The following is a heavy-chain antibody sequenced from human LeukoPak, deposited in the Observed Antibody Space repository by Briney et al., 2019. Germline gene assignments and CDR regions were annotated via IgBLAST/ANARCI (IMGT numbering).Heavy chain of an antibody. V-gene: IGHV1-8*01. D-gene: IGHD5-18*01. J-gene: IGHJ4*02. Sequence: ASVKVSCKASGYTLTSYDIHWVRQATGQGLEWMGGMNPNSGNTGYAQKFQGRVTMTRNTSISTAYMELSSLRSEDTAVYYCARVGIGYIYGYSDYWGQGTLVTVSS. CDR1: GYTLTSYD. CDR3: ARVGIGYIYGYSDY. CDR2: MNPNSGNT.